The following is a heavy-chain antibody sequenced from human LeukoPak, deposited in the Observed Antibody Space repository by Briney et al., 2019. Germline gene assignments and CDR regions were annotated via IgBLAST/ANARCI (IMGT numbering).Heavy chain of an antibody. CDR3: ARVSAAMVNSLDY. Sequence: SDTQSLTCTLSGGSISRYHWSWIRQPPGKGLEWIGYIYYSGRTNYNPSLKSRVTISVDTSKIQFSLKLSSVTAADTAVYYCARVSAAMVNSLDYWGQGTLVTVSS. D-gene: IGHD5-18*01. CDR1: GGSISRYH. CDR2: IYYSGRT. V-gene: IGHV4-59*07. J-gene: IGHJ4*02.